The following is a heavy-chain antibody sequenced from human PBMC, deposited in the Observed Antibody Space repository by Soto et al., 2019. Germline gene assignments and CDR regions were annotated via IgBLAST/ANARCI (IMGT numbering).Heavy chain of an antibody. Sequence: SETLSLTCTVSGSTISSGDYYWSWIRQHPGKGLEWIGHFYYSGSTHYNPSLKSRVTISVDKSMNQFSLRLTSVTAADTAVYYCARDRSSGGAYSRRWIDPWGQGLLVTVSS. V-gene: IGHV4-31*03. CDR2: FYYSGST. D-gene: IGHD5-12*01. CDR3: ARDRSSGGAYSRRWIDP. CDR1: GSTISSGDYY. J-gene: IGHJ5*02.